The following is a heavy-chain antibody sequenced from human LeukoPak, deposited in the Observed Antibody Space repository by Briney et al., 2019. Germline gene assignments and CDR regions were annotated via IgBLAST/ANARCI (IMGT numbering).Heavy chain of an antibody. CDR3: ARSHDYGGNSDWYFDL. CDR1: GGSLTSGGYY. D-gene: IGHD4-23*01. CDR2: IYHSGST. V-gene: IGHV4-30-2*01. Sequence: TLSLTCAVSGGSLTSGGYYWRWLRQPPGKGLEWVGYIYHSGSTYYNPSLNSRVTISVDRSKNQFSLKLSSVTAADTAVYYCARSHDYGGNSDWYFDLWGRGTLVTVSS. J-gene: IGHJ2*01.